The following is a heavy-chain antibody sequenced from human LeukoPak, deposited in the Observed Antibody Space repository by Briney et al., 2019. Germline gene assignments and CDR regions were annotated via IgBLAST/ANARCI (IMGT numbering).Heavy chain of an antibody. J-gene: IGHJ6*02. CDR2: INPNSGGT. CDR1: GCTFTGYY. V-gene: IGHV1-2*02. Sequence: GASVKVSCKASGCTFTGYYMHWVRQAPGQGLEWMGWINPNSGGTNYAQKFQGRVTMTRDTSISTAYMELSRLRSDDTAVYYCARWAGYYGSGDTYYYGMDVWGQGTTVTVSS. CDR3: ARWAGYYGSGDTYYYGMDV. D-gene: IGHD3-10*01.